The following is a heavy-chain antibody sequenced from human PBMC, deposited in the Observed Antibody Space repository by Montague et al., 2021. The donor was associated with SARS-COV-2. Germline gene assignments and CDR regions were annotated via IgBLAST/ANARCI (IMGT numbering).Heavy chain of an antibody. Sequence: SETLSLTCAVYGGSFSGYYWNWTRQPPGKGLEWIGEINHSGSTNYNPSLKSRVTISVDTYENQFSLKLSSVTAADTAVYYCARGKYTSSWYGWHTCFDPWGQGTLVTVSS. D-gene: IGHD6-13*01. V-gene: IGHV4-34*01. J-gene: IGHJ5*01. CDR2: INHSGST. CDR3: ARGKYTSSWYGWHTCFDP. CDR1: GGSFSGYY.